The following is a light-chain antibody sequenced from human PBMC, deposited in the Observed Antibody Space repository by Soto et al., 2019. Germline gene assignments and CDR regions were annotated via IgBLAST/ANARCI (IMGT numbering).Light chain of an antibody. CDR2: GAS. CDR3: QYYNNWLGA. CDR1: HSVSNN. J-gene: IGKJ4*01. V-gene: IGKV3-15*01. Sequence: EIVLTQSPGTLSLSPGERATLSCRASHSVSNNYLAWYQQKPGQAPRLLIYGASTRASGIPARFSGSGSGTEFFLTISSLQSEDFAVYYCQYYNNWLGAFGGGTKVDIK.